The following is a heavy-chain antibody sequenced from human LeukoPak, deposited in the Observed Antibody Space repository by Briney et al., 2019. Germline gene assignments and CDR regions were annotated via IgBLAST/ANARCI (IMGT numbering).Heavy chain of an antibody. D-gene: IGHD3-16*01. V-gene: IGHV3-23*01. CDR1: GFTFSSFA. CDR3: AKDWYDYVWGTYDEYYFDY. Sequence: GGSLRLSCAASGFTFSSFAMSWVRQAPGKGLEWVSTISGDGGSTYYADSVKGRFTISRDNSKNTLYLQMNSLRAEDTAVYYCAKDWYDYVWGTYDEYYFDYWGQGTLVTVSS. J-gene: IGHJ4*02. CDR2: ISGDGGST.